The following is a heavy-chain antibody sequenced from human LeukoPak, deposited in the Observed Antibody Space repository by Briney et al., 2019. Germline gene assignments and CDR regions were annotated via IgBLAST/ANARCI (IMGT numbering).Heavy chain of an antibody. J-gene: IGHJ4*02. V-gene: IGHV3-66*02. CDR2: IYSGGST. CDR1: EFSVGSNY. D-gene: IGHD5-18*01. Sequence: GGSLRLSCAASEFSVGSNYMTWVRQAPGKGLEWVSLIYSGGSTYYADSVKGRFTISRDNSKNTLYLQMNSLRAEDTAVYYCAKDMSLAIGHGCIQDYWGQGTLVTVSS. CDR3: AKDMSLAIGHGCIQDY.